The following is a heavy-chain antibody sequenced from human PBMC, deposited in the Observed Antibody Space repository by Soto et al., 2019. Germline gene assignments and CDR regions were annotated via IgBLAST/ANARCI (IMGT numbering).Heavy chain of an antibody. Sequence: ASVKVSCKASGYTFTGYYMHWVRQAPGQGLEWMGWINPNSGGTNYAQKFQGWVTMTRDTSISTAYMELSRLRSDDTAVYYCGRGSGEQQLASFDYWGQGTLVTVSS. CDR2: INPNSGGT. J-gene: IGHJ4*02. CDR1: GYTFTGYY. CDR3: GRGSGEQQLASFDY. D-gene: IGHD6-13*01. V-gene: IGHV1-2*04.